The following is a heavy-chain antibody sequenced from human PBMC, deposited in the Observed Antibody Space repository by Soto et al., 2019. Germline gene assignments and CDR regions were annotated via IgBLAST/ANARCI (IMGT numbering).Heavy chain of an antibody. V-gene: IGHV3-30*18. CDR1: GVTFSSYG. CDR2: ISYDGSNK. Sequence: GGSLTLSCAASGVTFSSYGMYWVRQGPGKGLEWVSVISYDGSNKYYADSANGRFTIIRDDSKNNLYLQMNTSRTDDATVDYFAKCLIVIVPAGQPTHWGQGILVTVSS. D-gene: IGHD2-2*01. J-gene: IGHJ4*02. CDR3: AKCLIVIVPAGQPTH.